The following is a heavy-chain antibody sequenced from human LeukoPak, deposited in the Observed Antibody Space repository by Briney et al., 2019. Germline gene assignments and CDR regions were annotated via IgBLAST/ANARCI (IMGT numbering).Heavy chain of an antibody. CDR1: GGTFSSYA. CDR3: ARDYSIVAGASSYGLEV. CDR2: ISPYNGNT. V-gene: IGHV1-18*01. D-gene: IGHD1-26*01. Sequence: ASVKVSCKASGGTFSSYAISWVRQAPGQGLEWMGWISPYNGNTEYAQKFQGRVIMTRDTSTNTAYMEPRSLGSDDAAVYYCARDYSIVAGASSYGLEVGGKGTTVTV. J-gene: IGHJ6*04.